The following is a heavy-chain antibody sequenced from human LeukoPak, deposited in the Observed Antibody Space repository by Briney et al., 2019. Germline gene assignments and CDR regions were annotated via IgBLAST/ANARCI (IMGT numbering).Heavy chain of an antibody. CDR2: ISAYNGDT. J-gene: IGHJ4*02. Sequence: GASVKVSCKASGYTFTSYGISWVRQAPGQGLEWMGWISAYNGDTNYAQKLQGRVTMTTDTSTSTAYMELRSLRSDDTAVYYCARDSIPPYCSGGSCYTHPYWGQGTLVTVSS. CDR3: ARDSIPPYCSGGSCYTHPY. V-gene: IGHV1-18*01. D-gene: IGHD2-15*01. CDR1: GYTFTSYG.